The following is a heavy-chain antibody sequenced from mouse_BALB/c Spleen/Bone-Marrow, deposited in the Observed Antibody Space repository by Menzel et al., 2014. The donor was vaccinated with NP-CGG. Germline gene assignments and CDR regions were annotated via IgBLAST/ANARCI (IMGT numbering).Heavy chain of an antibody. V-gene: IGHV5-17*02. CDR1: GFTFSSFG. D-gene: IGHD2-2*01. CDR3: ARDGYDEYFDV. Sequence: EVHLVESGGGLVQPGGSRKLSCAASGFTFSSFGMHWVRQAPEKGLEWVAYISSGSSTIYYADTVKGRFTISRDNPKNTLFLQMTSLRSEDTAMYYCARDGYDEYFDVWGAGTTVTVSS. CDR2: ISSGSSTI. J-gene: IGHJ1*01.